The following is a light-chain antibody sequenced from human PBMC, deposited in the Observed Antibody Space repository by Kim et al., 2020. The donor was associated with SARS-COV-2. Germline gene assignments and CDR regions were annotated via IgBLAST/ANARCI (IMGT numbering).Light chain of an antibody. V-gene: IGLV1-44*01. J-gene: IGLJ3*02. CDR2: SSH. CDR3: ATWDDSLNAWV. Sequence: GLRATMSCSGSTTNIGSNTVNWFQQLPGSAPKLLIYSSHQRPSGVPDRFSGSRSGTSASLAISGLQSEDEADYHCATWDDSLNAWVFGGGTQLTVL. CDR1: TTNIGSNT.